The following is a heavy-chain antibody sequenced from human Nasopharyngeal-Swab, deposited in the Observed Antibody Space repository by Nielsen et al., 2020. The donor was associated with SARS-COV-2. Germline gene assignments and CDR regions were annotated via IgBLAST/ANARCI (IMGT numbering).Heavy chain of an antibody. J-gene: IGHJ4*02. CDR1: GFTFSSYG. Sequence: GGSLRLSCAASGFTFSSYGMHWVRQAPGKWLEWVAFIRYDGSNKYYADSVKGRFTISRDNSKNTLYLQMNSLRAEDTAVYYCAKDSGLLWFGISDYWSQGTLVTVSS. V-gene: IGHV3-30*02. D-gene: IGHD3-10*01. CDR3: AKDSGLLWFGISDY. CDR2: IRYDGSNK.